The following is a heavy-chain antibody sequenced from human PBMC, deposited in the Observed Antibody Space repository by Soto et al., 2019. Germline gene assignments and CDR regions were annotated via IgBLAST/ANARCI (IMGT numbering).Heavy chain of an antibody. CDR3: ARRWGEGRVDY. CDR1: GGSISSSNW. V-gene: IGHV4-4*02. D-gene: IGHD3-10*01. CDR2: IYHSGNT. J-gene: IGHJ4*02. Sequence: QVQLQESGPGLVKPSGTLSLTCAVSGGSISSSNWWSWVRQPPGKGLEWVGGIYHSGNTNYNRSPKSRFTMAVDEAMRQFSLKLSSVTAADTAVYYCARRWGEGRVDYWGQRTLVTVSS.